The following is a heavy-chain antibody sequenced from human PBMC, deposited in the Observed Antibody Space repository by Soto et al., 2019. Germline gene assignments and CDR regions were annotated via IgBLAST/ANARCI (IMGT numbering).Heavy chain of an antibody. CDR1: GGSISSSSYY. Sequence: SETLSLTCTVSGGSISSSSYYWGWIRQPPGKGLEWIGSIYYSGSTYYNPSLKSRVTISVDTSKNQFSLKLSSVTAADTAVYYCARGTASERPRYYYYYYMDVWGKGTTVTVSS. CDR2: IYYSGST. CDR3: ARGTASERPRYYYYYYMDV. V-gene: IGHV4-39*07. J-gene: IGHJ6*03.